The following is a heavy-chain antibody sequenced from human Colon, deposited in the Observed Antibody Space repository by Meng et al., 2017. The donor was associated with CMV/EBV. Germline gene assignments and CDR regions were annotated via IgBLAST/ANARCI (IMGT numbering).Heavy chain of an antibody. V-gene: IGHV1-2*02. Sequence: QVRLVQAGAEVEKPGGSVKVSCKASGYTFTGYYMHWVRQAPGQGLEWMGWINPNSGGTNYAQKFQGRVTMTRDASISTAYMELSRLRSDDTAVYYCARGKNYYDSSGYRKGLDYWGQGTLVTVSS. D-gene: IGHD3-22*01. J-gene: IGHJ4*02. CDR2: INPNSGGT. CDR1: GYTFTGYY. CDR3: ARGKNYYDSSGYRKGLDY.